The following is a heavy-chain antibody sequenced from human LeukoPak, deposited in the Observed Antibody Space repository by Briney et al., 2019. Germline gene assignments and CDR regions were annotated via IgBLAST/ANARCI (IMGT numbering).Heavy chain of an antibody. CDR3: ARGPGVDNSGWYPDY. J-gene: IGHJ4*02. D-gene: IGHD6-19*01. CDR2: ISWSSGKI. CDR1: GFTFDDYA. V-gene: IGHV3-9*01. Sequence: GRSLRLSCAASGFTFDDYAMHWVRLAPGKGLEWVSSISWSSGKIGYADSVKGRFTISRDNANNSLYLQMNSLRAEDAALYYCARGPGVDNSGWYPDYWGQGTLVTVSS.